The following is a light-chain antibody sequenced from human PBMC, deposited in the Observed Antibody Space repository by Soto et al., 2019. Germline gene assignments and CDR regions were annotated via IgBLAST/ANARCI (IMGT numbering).Light chain of an antibody. CDR3: QSYDSSLSGHV. Sequence: QSVLTQPPSVSGAPGQRVTISCTGSSSNIRAGYDVHWYQQLPGTAPKLLIYGNSNRPSGVPDRFSGSKSGTSASLAITGLQAEDEADYYCQSYDSSLSGHVFGTGTKVTVL. CDR1: SSNIRAGYD. CDR2: GNS. J-gene: IGLJ1*01. V-gene: IGLV1-40*01.